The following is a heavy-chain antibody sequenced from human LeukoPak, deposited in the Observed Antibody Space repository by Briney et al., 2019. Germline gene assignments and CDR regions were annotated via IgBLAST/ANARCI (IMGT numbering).Heavy chain of an antibody. CDR3: AKDIHYYDSSGYYLTDY. CDR1: GFTFSSYA. D-gene: IGHD3-22*01. V-gene: IGHV3-23*01. Sequence: PGGSLRLSCAASGFTFSSYAMSWVRQAPGKGLEWVSAISGSGGSTYYADSVKGRFIISRDNSKNTLYLQMNSLRAEDTAVYYCAKDIHYYDSSGYYLTDYGGQGTLVTVSS. CDR2: ISGSGGST. J-gene: IGHJ4*02.